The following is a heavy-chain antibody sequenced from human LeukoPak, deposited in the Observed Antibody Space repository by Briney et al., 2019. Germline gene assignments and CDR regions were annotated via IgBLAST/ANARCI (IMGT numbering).Heavy chain of an antibody. CDR3: ARPADLMTRESY. D-gene: IGHD6-13*01. CDR1: GGTFISYA. J-gene: IGHJ4*02. CDR2: IIPIFGTA. Sequence: ASLKVSCKASGGTFISYAISWVRQAPGQGLEWMGGIIPIFGTANYAQKFQGRVTITADESTSTAYMELSSLRSEDTPVYSCARPADLMTRESYWGQGNLVTVSS. V-gene: IGHV1-69*13.